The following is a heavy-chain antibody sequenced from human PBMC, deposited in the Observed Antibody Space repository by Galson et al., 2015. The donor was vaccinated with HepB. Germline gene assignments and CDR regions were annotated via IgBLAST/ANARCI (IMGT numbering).Heavy chain of an antibody. V-gene: IGHV4-4*07. CDR1: GGSISSYY. Sequence: ETLSLTCTVSGGSISSYYWSWIRQPAGKGLEWIGRIYTSGSTSYNPSLKSRVTMSVDTSKNQFSLKLGSATAADTAVYYCASGYCSSTSCYVGDTAMARLDYWGQGTLVTVSS. J-gene: IGHJ4*02. CDR3: ASGYCSSTSCYVGDTAMARLDY. CDR2: IYTSGST. D-gene: IGHD2-2*03.